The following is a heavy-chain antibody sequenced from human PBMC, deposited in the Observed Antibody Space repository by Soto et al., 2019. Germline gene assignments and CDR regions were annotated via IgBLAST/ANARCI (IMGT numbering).Heavy chain of an antibody. CDR3: ASKKGYCSCAVCFPPNRLDF. CDR2: IYRSGNA. Sequence: QVQLQESGPGLVKPSQTLSLTCTVSGVYISSTDYYWSWIRQRPGKGLEWIGYIYRSGNAYYNPSRQSPVSISMDTSKNPFSLNLNSVTAADTAVYYCASKKGYCSCAVCFPPNRLDFWGQGTLVTVSS. CDR1: GVYISSTDYY. J-gene: IGHJ4*02. V-gene: IGHV4-30-4*08. D-gene: IGHD2-8*02.